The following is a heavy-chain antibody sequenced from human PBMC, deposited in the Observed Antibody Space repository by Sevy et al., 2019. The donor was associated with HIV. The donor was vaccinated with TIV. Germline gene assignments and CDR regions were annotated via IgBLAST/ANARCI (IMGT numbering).Heavy chain of an antibody. Sequence: GGSLRLSCVVTGFTFSDYWMSWVRQAPGKGLEWVANIIQDGSEMHYVDSVKGRFTIFRDNDKNLLYLQMNSLRAEDTAFYYCVRDYYDSSGSNPWVYWGRGTLVTVSS. V-gene: IGHV3-7*01. CDR1: GFTFSDYW. J-gene: IGHJ4*02. D-gene: IGHD3-22*01. CDR3: VRDYYDSSGSNPWVY. CDR2: IIQDGSEM.